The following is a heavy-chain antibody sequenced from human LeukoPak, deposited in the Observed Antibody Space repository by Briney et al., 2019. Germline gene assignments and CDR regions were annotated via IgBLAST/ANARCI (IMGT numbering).Heavy chain of an antibody. V-gene: IGHV3-21*01. Sequence: GGSLRLSCAASGFTFSSYSMNWVRQAPGKGLEWVSSISSSSSYIYYADSVKGRFTISRDNAKNSLYLQMNSLRAEDTAVYYCARVVGAKGAFDIWGQGTMVTVSS. J-gene: IGHJ3*02. CDR1: GFTFSSYS. CDR3: ARVVGAKGAFDI. CDR2: ISSSSSYI. D-gene: IGHD1-26*01.